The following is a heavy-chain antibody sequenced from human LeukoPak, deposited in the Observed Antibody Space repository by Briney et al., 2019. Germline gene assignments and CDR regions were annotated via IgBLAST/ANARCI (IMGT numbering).Heavy chain of an antibody. CDR1: GFTFSSYW. CDR3: ARDRFTIFGVVTIHYYYYMDV. V-gene: IGHV3-74*01. J-gene: IGHJ6*03. D-gene: IGHD3-3*01. Sequence: GGSLRLSCAASGFTFSSYWMHWVRQAPGKGLVWVSRINSDGSSTSYADSVKGRFTISRDNAKNTLYLQMNSLRAEDTAVYYCARDRFTIFGVVTIHYYYYMDVWGKGTTVTASS. CDR2: INSDGSST.